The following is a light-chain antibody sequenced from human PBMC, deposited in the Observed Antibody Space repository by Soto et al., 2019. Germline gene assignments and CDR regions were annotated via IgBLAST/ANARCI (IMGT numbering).Light chain of an antibody. J-gene: IGLJ2*01. V-gene: IGLV2-14*01. CDR2: EVI. CDR1: SSDIGGHNY. Sequence: QSALTQPASVSGSLGQSITISCTGTSSDIGGHNYVSWYQRHPGTAPKVLIFEVIKRPSGVSTRFSGTKSGNLASPTISGLRPEDAGDYYCSSVTSTSTVIFGGGTKLTVL. CDR3: SSVTSTSTVI.